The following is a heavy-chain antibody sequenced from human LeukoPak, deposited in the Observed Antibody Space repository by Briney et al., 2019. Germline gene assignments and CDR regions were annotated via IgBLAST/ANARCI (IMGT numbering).Heavy chain of an antibody. D-gene: IGHD3-10*01. CDR1: GFIFSGSA. CDR3: TRRRGGGEFDY. CDR2: IRINDNSDAT. J-gene: IGHJ4*02. Sequence: GGSLRLSCAASGFIFSGSAMHWVRQASGKGLEWVGRIRINDNSDATAYGPSVRGRFTISRDDSKNTTYLQMNSLKTEDTAVYYCTRRRGGGEFDYWGQGTLGTVSS. V-gene: IGHV3-73*01.